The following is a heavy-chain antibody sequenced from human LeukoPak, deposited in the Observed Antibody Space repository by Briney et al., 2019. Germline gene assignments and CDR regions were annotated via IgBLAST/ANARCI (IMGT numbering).Heavy chain of an antibody. CDR3: ARFQWLVPDY. V-gene: IGHV4-39*07. D-gene: IGHD6-19*01. J-gene: IGHJ4*02. CDR2: IYYSGIT. Sequence: WVRQAPGKGLEWIGSIYYSGITYYNPSLKSRVTISVDTSKNQCSLKLSSVTAADTAVYYCARFQWLVPDYWGQGTLVTVSS.